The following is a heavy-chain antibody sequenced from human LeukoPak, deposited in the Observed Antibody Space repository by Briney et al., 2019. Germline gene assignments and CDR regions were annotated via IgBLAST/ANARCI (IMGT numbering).Heavy chain of an antibody. V-gene: IGHV4-39*01. D-gene: IGHD6-19*01. CDR1: GGSISSSSYY. J-gene: IGHJ6*03. CDR2: IYYSGST. CDR3: ARQWLVLSYYYYYMDV. Sequence: PSETLSLTCTVSGGSISSSSYYWGWIRQPPGKGLEWIGSIYYSGSTYYNPSLKSRVTISVDTSKNQFSLKLSSVTAADTAVYYCARQWLVLSYYYYYMDVWGKGTTVTVSS.